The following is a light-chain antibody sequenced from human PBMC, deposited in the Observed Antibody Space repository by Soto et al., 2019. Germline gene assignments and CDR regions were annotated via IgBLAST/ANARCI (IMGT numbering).Light chain of an antibody. Sequence: ALTQPASVSGSPGQSITISCTGTSSDVGGYNLVSWYQQHPGKVPKVIISEGNKRPSGVSNRFSGSKSGNTASLTISGLQAEDEADYYCCSYAGYSSFIFGSGTKVTVL. CDR2: EGN. V-gene: IGLV2-23*03. CDR1: SSDVGGYNL. CDR3: CSYAGYSSFI. J-gene: IGLJ1*01.